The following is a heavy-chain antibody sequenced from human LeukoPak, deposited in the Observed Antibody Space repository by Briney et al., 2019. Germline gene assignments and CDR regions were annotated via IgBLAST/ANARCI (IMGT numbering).Heavy chain of an antibody. CDR2: ISSSSSYI. V-gene: IGHV3-21*01. CDR3: ARVEGLYCGGDCYAA. J-gene: IGHJ5*02. CDR1: RFTFSSYS. Sequence: GGSLRLSCAASRFTFSSYSMNWVRQAPGKGLEWVSSISSSSSYIYYADSVKGRFTISRDNAKNSLYLQMNSLRAEDTAVYYCARVEGLYCGGDCYAAWGQGTLVTVSS. D-gene: IGHD2-21*02.